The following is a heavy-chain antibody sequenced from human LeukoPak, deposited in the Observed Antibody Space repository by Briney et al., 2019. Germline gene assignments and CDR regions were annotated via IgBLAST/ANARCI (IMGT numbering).Heavy chain of an antibody. CDR3: ARREEQWLFDY. J-gene: IGHJ4*02. Sequence: GESLKISCEGSGFTFTTFWIGWVRQMPGKGLEWLGIIYPGDSDTRYSPSFQGQVTISADKSISTAYLQWSSLKASDTAMYYCARREEQWLFDYWGQGTLVTVSS. V-gene: IGHV5-51*01. CDR1: GFTFTTFW. D-gene: IGHD6-19*01. CDR2: IYPGDSDT.